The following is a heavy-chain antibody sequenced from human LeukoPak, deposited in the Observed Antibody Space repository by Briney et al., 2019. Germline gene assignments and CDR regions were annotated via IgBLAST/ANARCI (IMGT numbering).Heavy chain of an antibody. Sequence: GGSLRLSCAASGFTFSSYGMHWVRQAPGKGLEWVAFIRYDGSNKYYADSVKGRFTISRDNSKNTLYLQMNSLRAEDTAVYYCARGNSSGRGAFDIWGQGTMVTVSS. D-gene: IGHD3-22*01. CDR3: ARGNSSGRGAFDI. J-gene: IGHJ3*02. CDR2: IRYDGSNK. CDR1: GFTFSSYG. V-gene: IGHV3-30*02.